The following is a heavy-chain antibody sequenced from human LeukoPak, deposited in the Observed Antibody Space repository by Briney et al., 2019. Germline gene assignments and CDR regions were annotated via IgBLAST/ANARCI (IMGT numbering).Heavy chain of an antibody. Sequence: SETLSLTCTVSGGSISSSSYYWGWIRQPPGKGLEWIGSIYYSGSTYYNPSLKSRVTISVDTSKNQFSLKLSSVTAADTAVYYCARVIDYDILTGYYGGYYFDYWGQGTLVTVSS. D-gene: IGHD3-9*01. V-gene: IGHV4-39*07. CDR3: ARVIDYDILTGYYGGYYFDY. CDR2: IYYSGST. CDR1: GGSISSSSYY. J-gene: IGHJ4*02.